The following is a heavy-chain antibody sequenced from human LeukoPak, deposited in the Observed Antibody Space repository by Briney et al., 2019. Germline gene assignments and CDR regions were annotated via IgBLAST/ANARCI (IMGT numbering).Heavy chain of an antibody. J-gene: IGHJ3*02. D-gene: IGHD3-22*01. CDR3: ARSEITMIVVVGPAFDI. CDR1: GFTFSSYS. V-gene: IGHV3-21*01. CDR2: ISSSGSYI. Sequence: GGPLRLSCAASGFTFSSYSMNWVRQAPGKGLEWVSSISSSGSYIYYADSVKGRFTISRDNAKNSLYLQMNSLRAKDTAVYYCARSEITMIVVVGPAFDIWGQGTMVTVSS.